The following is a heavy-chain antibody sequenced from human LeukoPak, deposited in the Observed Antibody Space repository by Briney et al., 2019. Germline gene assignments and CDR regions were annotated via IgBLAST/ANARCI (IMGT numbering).Heavy chain of an antibody. Sequence: GGSLRLSCSASGFTLSSYSMNWVRQAPGKGLEWVSYIGSTSSTKYYADSAKGRCTISRDNAKNSLYLQMNSLRAEDTAVYYCARGPYYYDSSGYQDYWGQGTLVTVSS. V-gene: IGHV3-48*04. J-gene: IGHJ4*02. CDR3: ARGPYYYDSSGYQDY. D-gene: IGHD3-22*01. CDR1: GFTLSSYS. CDR2: IGSTSSTK.